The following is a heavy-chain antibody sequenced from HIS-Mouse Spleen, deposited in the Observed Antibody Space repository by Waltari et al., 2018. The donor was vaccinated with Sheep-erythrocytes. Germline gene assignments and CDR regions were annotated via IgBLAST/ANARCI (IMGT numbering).Heavy chain of an antibody. Sequence: QVQLVESGGGVVQPGRSLRLSCAASGFTFSSYGMHWVRQAQGKGLGWVAVISNDGSNKYYADSVKGRFTISRDNSKNTLYLQMNSLRAEDTAVYYCAKGDAMVYDAFDIWGQGTMVTVSS. D-gene: IGHD2-8*01. CDR3: AKGDAMVYDAFDI. V-gene: IGHV3-30*18. CDR1: GFTFSSYG. CDR2: ISNDGSNK. J-gene: IGHJ3*02.